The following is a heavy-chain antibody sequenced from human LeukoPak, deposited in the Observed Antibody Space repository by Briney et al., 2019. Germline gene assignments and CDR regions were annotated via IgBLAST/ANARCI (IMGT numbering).Heavy chain of an antibody. CDR2: IYSGGST. V-gene: IGHV3-66*01. CDR1: GFTVSSND. Sequence: GGSLRLSCAASGFTVSSNDMSWVRQAPGKGLEWVSVIYSGGSTYYADSVKGRFTISRDNSKNTLYLQMNSLRAEDTAVYYCARETTVTAFDWFDPWGQGTLVTVSS. D-gene: IGHD4-17*01. CDR3: ARETTVTAFDWFDP. J-gene: IGHJ5*02.